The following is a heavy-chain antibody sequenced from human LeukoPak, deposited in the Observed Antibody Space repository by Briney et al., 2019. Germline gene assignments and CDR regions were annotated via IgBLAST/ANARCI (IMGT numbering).Heavy chain of an antibody. J-gene: IGHJ3*02. CDR2: IYYSGST. Sequence: PSETLSLTCTVPGGSISSYYWSWIRQPPGKGLEWIGYIYYSGSTNYNPSLKSRVTISVDTSKNQFSLKLSSVTAADTAVYYCARAITIFGVVIEAFDIWGQGTMVTVSS. CDR3: ARAITIFGVVIEAFDI. V-gene: IGHV4-59*01. CDR1: GGSISSYY. D-gene: IGHD3-3*01.